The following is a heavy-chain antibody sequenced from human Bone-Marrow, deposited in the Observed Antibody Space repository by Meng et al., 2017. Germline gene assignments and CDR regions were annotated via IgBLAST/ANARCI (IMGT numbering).Heavy chain of an antibody. CDR2: INHSGST. D-gene: IGHD4-11*01. Sequence: VQLHAWGAGLLKPSESLLLTWAFDGGSFRGYYWSWIRQPPGKGLEWIGEINHSGSTNYNPSLKSRATISVDTSQNNLSLKLSSVTAADSAVYYCARGPTTMAHDFDYWGQGTLVTVSS. CDR3: ARGPTTMAHDFDY. J-gene: IGHJ4*02. V-gene: IGHV4-34*01. CDR1: GGSFRGYY.